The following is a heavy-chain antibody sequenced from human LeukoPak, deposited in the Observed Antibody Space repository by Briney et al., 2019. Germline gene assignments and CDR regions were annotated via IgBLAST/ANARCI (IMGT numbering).Heavy chain of an antibody. D-gene: IGHD3-10*01. J-gene: IGHJ5*02. CDR3: ARVTLLWFGELRNWFDP. V-gene: IGHV4-4*02. CDR1: GRSISSSNG. CDR2: IYHIGST. Sequence: SGTLSLTCAVSGRSISSSNGWSWVRQPPGKGLVCIGEIYHIGSTTYNPCLKSRVTIPVDQSKNQFSLKLSSVTAAHTAVYECARVTLLWFGELRNWFDPWGQGTLVTVSS.